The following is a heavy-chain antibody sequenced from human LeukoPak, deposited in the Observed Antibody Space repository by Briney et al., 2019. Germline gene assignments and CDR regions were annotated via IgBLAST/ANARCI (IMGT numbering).Heavy chain of an antibody. CDR2: ISAYNGNT. V-gene: IGHV1-18*01. CDR1: GYTFTSYG. Sequence: ASVKVSCKASGYTFTSYGISWVRQAPGQGLEWMGWISAYNGNTNYAQKLQGRVTMTTDTSTSTAYMELRSLRSDDTAVYYCARDRSDYNGSGSYYNAADYWGQGTLVTVSS. CDR3: ARDRSDYNGSGSYYNAADY. J-gene: IGHJ4*02. D-gene: IGHD3-10*01.